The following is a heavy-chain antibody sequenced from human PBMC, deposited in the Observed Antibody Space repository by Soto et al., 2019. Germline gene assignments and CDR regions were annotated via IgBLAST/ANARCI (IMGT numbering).Heavy chain of an antibody. CDR1: GGSISSRSHY. D-gene: IGHD3-9*01. CDR2: IYYSGST. Sequence: SETLSLTCPVSGGSISSRSHYWGWIRQPPGKGLEWIGSIYYSGSTYYNSSLMSRVTISVDRSKNQFSLKLSSVTAADTAVYYCARQARYYDILTGTPKGGYFDYWGQGTLVTVSS. J-gene: IGHJ4*02. CDR3: ARQARYYDILTGTPKGGYFDY. V-gene: IGHV4-39*01.